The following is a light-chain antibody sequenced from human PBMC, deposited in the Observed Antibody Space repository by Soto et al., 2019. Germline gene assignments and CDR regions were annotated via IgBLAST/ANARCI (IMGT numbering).Light chain of an antibody. J-gene: IGKJ5*01. CDR1: QSVSNSY. CDR2: AAS. Sequence: EIVMTESPATLSLSPVERATLSCMASQSVSNSYLAWYQQKPGQAPRLLIYAASSRATGIPDRFSGSGSGTDFTLTISSLEPEDFAVYYCQQRKNWQVTFGQGTRLEIK. V-gene: IGKV3D-20*02. CDR3: QQRKNWQVT.